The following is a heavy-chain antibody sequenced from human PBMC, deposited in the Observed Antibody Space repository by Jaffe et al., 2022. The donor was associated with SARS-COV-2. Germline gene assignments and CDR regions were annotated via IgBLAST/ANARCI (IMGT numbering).Heavy chain of an antibody. CDR3: ARDGDSLSDAFDI. J-gene: IGHJ3*02. D-gene: IGHD2-21*01. Sequence: QVQLVESGGGVVQPGRSLRLSCAASGFTFSSYGMHWVRQAPGKGLEWVAVIWYDGSNKYYADSVKGRFTISRDNSKNTLYLQMNSLRAEDTAVYYCARDGDSLSDAFDIWGQGTMVTVSS. CDR1: GFTFSSYG. CDR2: IWYDGSNK. V-gene: IGHV3-33*01.